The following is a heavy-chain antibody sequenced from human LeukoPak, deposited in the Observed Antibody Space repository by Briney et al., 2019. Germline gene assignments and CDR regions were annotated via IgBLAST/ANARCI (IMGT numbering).Heavy chain of an antibody. J-gene: IGHJ3*02. CDR3: ARDRIYYGSGSYYPPVALDI. Sequence: SVKVSCKASGGTFSSYAISWVRQAPGQGLEWMGRIIPILGIANYAQKFQGRVTITADKSTSTAYMELSSLRSEDTAVYYCARDRIYYGSGSYYPPVALDIWGQGTMVTVSS. CDR1: GGTFSSYA. CDR2: IIPILGIA. V-gene: IGHV1-69*04. D-gene: IGHD3-10*01.